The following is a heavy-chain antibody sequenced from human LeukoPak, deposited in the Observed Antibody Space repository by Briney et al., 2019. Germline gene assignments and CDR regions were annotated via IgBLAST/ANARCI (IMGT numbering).Heavy chain of an antibody. J-gene: IGHJ4*02. CDR2: MNPNSGNT. D-gene: IGHD6-13*01. V-gene: IGHV1-8*01. CDR3: ARGQRFRGVAAAGGY. Sequence: SVNVSCKASGYTFTSYDINWVRQATGQGLEWMGWMNPNSGNTGYAQKFQGRVTMTRNTSISTAYMELSSLRSEDTAVYYCARGQRFRGVAAAGGYWGQGTLVTVSS. CDR1: GYTFTSYD.